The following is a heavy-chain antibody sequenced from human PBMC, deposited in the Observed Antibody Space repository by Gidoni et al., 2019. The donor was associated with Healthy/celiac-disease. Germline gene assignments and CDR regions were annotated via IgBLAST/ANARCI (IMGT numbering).Heavy chain of an antibody. V-gene: IGHV3-33*01. J-gene: IGHJ6*02. Sequence: QVQLVESGGGVVQPGRSLRLSCAASGFTFSSYGMHWVRQAPGKGLEWVAVIWYDGSNKYYADSVKGRFTISRDNSKNTLYLQMNSLRAEDTAVYYCAREVAARKYYYYGMDVWGQGTTVTVSS. D-gene: IGHD6-6*01. CDR1: GFTFSSYG. CDR2: IWYDGSNK. CDR3: AREVAARKYYYYGMDV.